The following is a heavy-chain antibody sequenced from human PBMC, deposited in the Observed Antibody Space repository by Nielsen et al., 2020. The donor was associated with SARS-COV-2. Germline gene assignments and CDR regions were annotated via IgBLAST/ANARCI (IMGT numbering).Heavy chain of an antibody. CDR2: ISDSGGST. CDR3: ARDSSGWYALTTYYYYGMDV. Sequence: GGSLRLSCAASGFTFSSYAMSWVRQAPGKGLEWVSAISDSGGSTYYADSVKGRFTISRDNSKNTLYLQMNSLRAEDTAVYYCARDSSGWYALTTYYYYGMDVWGQGTTVTVSS. J-gene: IGHJ6*02. V-gene: IGHV3-23*01. CDR1: GFTFSSYA. D-gene: IGHD6-19*01.